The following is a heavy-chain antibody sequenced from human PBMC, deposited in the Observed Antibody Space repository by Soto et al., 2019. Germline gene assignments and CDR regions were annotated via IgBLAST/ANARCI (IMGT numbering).Heavy chain of an antibody. D-gene: IGHD3-22*01. CDR3: ARDLEDYYDSSGYSFDY. Sequence: ASVKVSCKASGYTFTSYGISWVRQAPGQGLEWMGWISAYNGNTNYAQKLQGRVTMTTDTSTSTAYMELRGLRSDDTAVYYCARDLEDYYDSSGYSFDYWGQGTLVTVSS. V-gene: IGHV1-18*04. CDR2: ISAYNGNT. CDR1: GYTFTSYG. J-gene: IGHJ4*02.